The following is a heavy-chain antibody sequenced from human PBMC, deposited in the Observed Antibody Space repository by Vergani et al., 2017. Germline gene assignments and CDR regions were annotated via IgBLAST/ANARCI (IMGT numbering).Heavy chain of an antibody. J-gene: IGHJ3*02. CDR1: GGSITNNF. V-gene: IGHV4-59*01. Sequence: QLQLQQSGPGLVKPSETLSLTCTVSGGSITNNFWSWIRRPPGKGLEWIGYIHHSGATNSKSSLRSRVSISIDTSKSSFSLRLSSVTTADTAMYYCARDTFHFDSENYDDVFDSWGQGKMVIVSS. CDR3: ARDTFHFDSENYDDVFDS. CDR2: IHHSGAT. D-gene: IGHD3-16*01.